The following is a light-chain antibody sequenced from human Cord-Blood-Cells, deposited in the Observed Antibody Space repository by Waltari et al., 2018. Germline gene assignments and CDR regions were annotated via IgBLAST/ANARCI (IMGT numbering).Light chain of an antibody. CDR2: DVS. J-gene: IGLJ2*01. CDR3: SSYTSSSTLV. V-gene: IGLV2-14*01. CDR1: SSDVGGYNY. Sequence: QSALTQPASVSGSPGQSITISCTGTSSDVGGYNYVSWYHKHPGKAPKLMIYDVSNRPSGVSKRFSGSKSGNTASLTISGLQAEDEADYYCSSYTSSSTLVFGGGTKLTVL.